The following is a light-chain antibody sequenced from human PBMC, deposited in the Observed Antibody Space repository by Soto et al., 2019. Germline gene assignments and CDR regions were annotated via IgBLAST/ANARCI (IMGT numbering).Light chain of an antibody. Sequence: IMMTQSPATLSVSLGERATLSCRAGQTIYSNVAWYQQRPGQAPRLLLYRASTRATGVPARFSGSGSGTEFTLTISRLQSEDFAIYYCQQYQNLWTFGQGTKVEIK. V-gene: IGKV3-15*01. CDR2: RAS. J-gene: IGKJ1*01. CDR1: QTIYSN. CDR3: QQYQNLWT.